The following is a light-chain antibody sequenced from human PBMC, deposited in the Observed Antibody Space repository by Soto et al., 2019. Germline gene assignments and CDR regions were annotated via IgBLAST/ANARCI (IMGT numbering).Light chain of an antibody. V-gene: IGKV1-39*01. Sequence: DIQLTQSPSFLSASVGDRVTITCRASQGISSYLAWYQQKPGKAPKLLIYAASTLQSGVPSRFSGSGSGTDFTLTIGSLQPEDFATYYCQQSYSTPRTFGQGTKVDIK. CDR3: QQSYSTPRT. CDR1: QGISSY. J-gene: IGKJ1*01. CDR2: AAS.